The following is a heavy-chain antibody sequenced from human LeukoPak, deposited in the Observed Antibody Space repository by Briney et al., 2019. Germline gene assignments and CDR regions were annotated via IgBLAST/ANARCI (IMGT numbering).Heavy chain of an antibody. V-gene: IGHV3-49*03. Sequence: PGRSLRLSCTASGFTFGDYAMSWFRQAPGKGLEWVGFIRSKAYGGTTEYAASVKGRFTISRDDSKSIAYLQMNSLKTEDTAVYYCTRTRYCSGGSCYLGGSFYYYYYYMDVWGKGTTVTVSS. CDR3: TRTRYCSGGSCYLGGSFYYYYYYMDV. J-gene: IGHJ6*03. D-gene: IGHD2-15*01. CDR1: GFTFGDYA. CDR2: IRSKAYGGTT.